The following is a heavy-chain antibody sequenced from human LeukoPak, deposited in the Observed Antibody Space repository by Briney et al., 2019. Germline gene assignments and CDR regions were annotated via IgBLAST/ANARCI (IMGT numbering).Heavy chain of an antibody. Sequence: PGRSLRLSCAASGFTFDDYAMHWVRQVPGKGLEWASGISWNSVSIGYADSVKGRFTISRGNVKNSLYLQMNSLRAEDMAFYYCARGRSYHYMDVWGKGTTVTVSS. CDR1: GFTFDDYA. CDR3: ARGRSYHYMDV. V-gene: IGHV3-9*03. CDR2: ISWNSVSI. J-gene: IGHJ6*03. D-gene: IGHD2-15*01.